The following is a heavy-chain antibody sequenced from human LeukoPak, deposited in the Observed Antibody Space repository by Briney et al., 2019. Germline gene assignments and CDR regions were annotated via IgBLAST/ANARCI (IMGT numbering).Heavy chain of an antibody. Sequence: GGSLRLSCAASGFTFSSYGMHWVRQAPGKGLEWVAVISYDGSNKYYADSVKGRFTISRDNSKNTLYLQMNSLRAEDTAVYYCARDRALDCGGDCPTFDYWGQGTLVTVSS. CDR1: GFTFSSYG. CDR3: ARDRALDCGGDCPTFDY. CDR2: ISYDGSNK. V-gene: IGHV3-30*03. J-gene: IGHJ4*02. D-gene: IGHD2-21*02.